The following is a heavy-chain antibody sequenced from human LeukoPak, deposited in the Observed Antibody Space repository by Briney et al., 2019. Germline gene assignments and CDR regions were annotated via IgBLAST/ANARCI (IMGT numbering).Heavy chain of an antibody. J-gene: IGHJ4*02. CDR3: ATISRRVSYHFDY. CDR2: INGDGSST. V-gene: IGHV3-74*01. D-gene: IGHD1-26*01. CDR1: GFTYSTYW. Sequence: GGSLRLSCAASGFTYSTYWMHWVRQAPGKELVWVSRINGDGSSTDYADSVKGRFTISRDNAKNTLYLQMNSLRAEDTSVYYCATISRRVSYHFDYWGQGTLVTVSS.